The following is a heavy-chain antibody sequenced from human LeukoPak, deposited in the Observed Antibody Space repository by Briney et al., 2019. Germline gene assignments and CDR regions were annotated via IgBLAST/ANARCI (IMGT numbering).Heavy chain of an antibody. CDR3: ARHRAYSSSSPFDY. V-gene: IGHV4-59*08. Sequence: TDTLSLTCSVSGGSISSLYWSWIRQPPGKGLEWIGYIYYTGSTNYNPSLKSRVAMSVDMSKNQFSLRLSSVTAADTAVYYCARHRAYSSSSPFDYWGQGTLVTVSS. CDR2: IYYTGST. CDR1: GGSISSLY. D-gene: IGHD6-6*01. J-gene: IGHJ4*02.